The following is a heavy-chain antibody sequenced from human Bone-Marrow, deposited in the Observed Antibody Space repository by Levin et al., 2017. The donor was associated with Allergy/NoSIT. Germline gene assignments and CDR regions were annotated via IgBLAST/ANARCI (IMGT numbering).Heavy chain of an antibody. Sequence: KISCKASGGTFSSYTISWVRQAPGQGLEWMGRIIPILGIANYAQKFQGRVTITADKSTSTAYMELSSLRSEDTAVYYCARDGGPGNVLRFLEWLSPLAMVRGVINDTTYYYYYGMDVWGQGTTVTVSS. J-gene: IGHJ6*02. CDR1: GGTFSSYT. D-gene: IGHD3-3*01. CDR2: IIPILGIA. CDR3: ARDGGPGNVLRFLEWLSPLAMVRGVINDTTYYYYYGMDV. V-gene: IGHV1-69*04.